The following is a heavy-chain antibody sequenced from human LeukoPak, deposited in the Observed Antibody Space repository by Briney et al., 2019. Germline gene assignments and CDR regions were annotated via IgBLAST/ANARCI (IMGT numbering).Heavy chain of an antibody. CDR2: ISYDGSNK. D-gene: IGHD3-10*01. J-gene: IGHJ4*02. CDR3: AKDVDPFGSGSYVEGFDY. V-gene: IGHV3-30*18. Sequence: QAGGSLRLSCAASGFTFSSYGMHWVRQAPGKGLEWVAVISYDGSNKYYADSVKGRFTISRDNSKNTLYLQMNSLRAEDTAVYYCAKDVDPFGSGSYVEGFDYWGQGTLVTVSS. CDR1: GFTFSSYG.